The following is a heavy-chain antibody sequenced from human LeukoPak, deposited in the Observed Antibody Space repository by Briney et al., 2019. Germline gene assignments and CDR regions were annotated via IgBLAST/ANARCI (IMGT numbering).Heavy chain of an antibody. Sequence: PGGSLRLSCAASGFTFSSYGMHWVRQAPGKGLKWVAVISYDGSNKYYADSVKGRFTISRDNSKNTLYLQMNSLRAEDTAVYYCAKAVVDIVATIPWFDPWGQGTLVTVSS. J-gene: IGHJ5*02. CDR1: GFTFSSYG. V-gene: IGHV3-30*18. CDR3: AKAVVDIVATIPWFDP. CDR2: ISYDGSNK. D-gene: IGHD5-12*01.